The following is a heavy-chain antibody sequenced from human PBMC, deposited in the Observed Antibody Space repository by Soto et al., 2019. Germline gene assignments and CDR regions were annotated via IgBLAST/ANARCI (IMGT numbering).Heavy chain of an antibody. D-gene: IGHD2-8*01. J-gene: IGHJ6*02. CDR1: GYTFTGYY. CDR2: INPNSGGT. V-gene: IGHV1-2*02. CDR3: ARTKIVLMVYATHPYGMDV. Sequence: ASVKVSCKASGYTFTGYYMHWVRQAPGQGLEWMGWINPNSGGTNYAQKFQGRVTMTRDTSISTAYMELSMLRSDDTAVYYCARTKIVLMVYATHPYGMDVWGQGTTVTVSS.